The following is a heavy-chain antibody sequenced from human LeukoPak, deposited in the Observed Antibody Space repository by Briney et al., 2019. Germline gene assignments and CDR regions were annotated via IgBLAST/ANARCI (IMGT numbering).Heavy chain of an antibody. D-gene: IGHD5-24*01. CDR2: VYYTGST. CDR3: ARGAMATTPFFDY. Sequence: SETLSLTCPVSGGSISNYYYWTWIRQPPGKGLEWIGYVYYTGSTNFDPSLKSRVTMSLDTSRNQFSLKLTSLAAADTAVYYCARGAMATTPFFDYWGQGTLVTVSS. V-gene: IGHV4-59*01. J-gene: IGHJ4*02. CDR1: GGSISNYY.